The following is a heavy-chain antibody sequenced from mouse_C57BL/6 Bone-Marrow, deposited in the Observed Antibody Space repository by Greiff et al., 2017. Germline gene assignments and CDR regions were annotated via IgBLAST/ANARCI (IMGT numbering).Heavy chain of an antibody. CDR1: GFNIKDDY. J-gene: IGHJ3*01. V-gene: IGHV14-4*01. D-gene: IGHD2-2*01. CDR3: TTFYGYDAWFAY. CDR2: IDPENGDT. Sequence: VQLKQSGAELVRPGASVKLSCTASGFNIKDDYMHWVKQRPEQGLEWIGWIDPENGDTEYASKFQGKATITADTSSNTAYLQLSSLTSEDTAVYYCTTFYGYDAWFAYWGQGTLVTVSA.